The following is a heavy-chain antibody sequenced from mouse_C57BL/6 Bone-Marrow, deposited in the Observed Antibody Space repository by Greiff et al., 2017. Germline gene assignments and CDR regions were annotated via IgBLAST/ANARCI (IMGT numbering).Heavy chain of an antibody. CDR2: ISSGSSTN. Sequence: EVQGVESGGGLVKPGGSLKLSCAASGFSFSDYGMHWVRQAPEKGLEWVAYISSGSSTNYYADTGKGRFTISRDNAKNTLFLKMTSLRSEDTAMYYCARGAIYYGNYIDYWGQGTTLTGSS. V-gene: IGHV5-17*01. CDR1: GFSFSDYG. J-gene: IGHJ2*01. D-gene: IGHD2-1*01. CDR3: ARGAIYYGNYIDY.